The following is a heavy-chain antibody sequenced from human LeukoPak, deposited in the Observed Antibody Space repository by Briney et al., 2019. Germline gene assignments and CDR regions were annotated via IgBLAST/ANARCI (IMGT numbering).Heavy chain of an antibody. CDR2: IWYDGSNK. CDR3: ARAYSSGWAFDY. J-gene: IGHJ4*02. CDR1: GFTFSSYG. D-gene: IGHD6-19*01. V-gene: IGHV3-33*01. Sequence: AGGSLRLSCAASGFTFSSYGMHWVRQAPGKGLEWVAVIWYDGSNKYYADSVKGRFTISRDNSENTLYLQMNGLRAEDTAVYYCARAYSSGWAFDYWGQGTLVTVSS.